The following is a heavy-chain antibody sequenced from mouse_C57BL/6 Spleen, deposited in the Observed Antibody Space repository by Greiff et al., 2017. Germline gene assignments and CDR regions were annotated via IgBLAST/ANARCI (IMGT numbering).Heavy chain of an antibody. CDR1: GYTFTDYY. CDR2: INPYNGGT. V-gene: IGHV1-19*01. J-gene: IGHJ2*01. D-gene: IGHD1-1*01. Sequence: EVQLQQSGPVLVKPGASVKMSCKASGYTFTDYYMNWVKQSHGKSLEWIGVINPYNGGTSYNQKFKGKATLTVDKSSSTAYMELNSLTSEDSAVYYCARVYYGSGYFDDWGQGTTLTVSS. CDR3: ARVYYGSGYFDD.